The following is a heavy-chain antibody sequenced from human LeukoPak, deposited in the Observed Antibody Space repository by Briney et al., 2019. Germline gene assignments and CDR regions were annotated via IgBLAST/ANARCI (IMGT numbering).Heavy chain of an antibody. V-gene: IGHV1-46*01. CDR3: ASLAVAGQFDY. CDR2: INPSGSST. D-gene: IGHD6-19*01. CDR1: GYAFTRHY. Sequence: ASVKVSCKASGYAFTRHYMHWVRQAPGQGLEWMGLINPSGSSTIYAQKFQGRVTMTRDMSTSTDYMELSSLRSEDTAVYYCASLAVAGQFDYWGQGTLVTVSS. J-gene: IGHJ4*02.